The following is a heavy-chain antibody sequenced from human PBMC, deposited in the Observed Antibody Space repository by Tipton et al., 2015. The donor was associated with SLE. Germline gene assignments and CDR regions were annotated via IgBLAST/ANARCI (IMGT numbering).Heavy chain of an antibody. Sequence: SLRLSCAASGFTFSTYAMQWVRQAPGKGLEWVAVISYDGSDKYHADSVKGRFTISRDNSKNTLFLQMNGLRVEDTAVYYCARDSPGYWGQGTLVTVSS. CDR2: ISYDGSDK. CDR3: ARDSPGY. V-gene: IGHV3-30*04. J-gene: IGHJ4*02. CDR1: GFTFSTYA.